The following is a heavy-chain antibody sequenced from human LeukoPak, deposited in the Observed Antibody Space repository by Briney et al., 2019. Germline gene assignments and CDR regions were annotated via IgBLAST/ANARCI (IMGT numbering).Heavy chain of an antibody. CDR2: ISWSSGII. V-gene: IGHV3-9*01. CDR3: ARGATYAYYQDY. Sequence: GRSLRLSCAASGFIFDDHGMHWVRQAPGKGLEWVSGISWSSGIIGYADSVKGRFTISRDNAKNTLYLQMNSLRAEDTAVYYCARGATYAYYQDYWGQGTLVTVSS. J-gene: IGHJ4*02. CDR1: GFIFDDHG. D-gene: IGHD1-26*01.